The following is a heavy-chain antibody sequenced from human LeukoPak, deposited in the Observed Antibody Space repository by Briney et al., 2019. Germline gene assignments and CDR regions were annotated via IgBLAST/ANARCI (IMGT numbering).Heavy chain of an antibody. CDR1: AASIRNNH. Sequence: SETLSLTCTVSAASIRNNHWSWIRQPPGEGLEWIGYIYSTGSTSYNPSLKSRVTISVDTSKNQFSLNLTSVTAADTAVYYCARRFYYDGHQDSWGQGTLVTVSS. V-gene: IGHV4-59*08. CDR2: IYSTGST. CDR3: ARRFYYDGHQDS. D-gene: IGHD3-22*01. J-gene: IGHJ4*02.